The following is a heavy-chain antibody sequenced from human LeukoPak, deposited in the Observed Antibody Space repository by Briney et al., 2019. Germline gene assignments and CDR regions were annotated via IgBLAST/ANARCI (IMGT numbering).Heavy chain of an antibody. Sequence: GGSLRLSCVASGFTVSYNYMSWVRQAPGKGLEWVSVIYTSSSTYYADSVKGRFTISRDNSKNTLYLQMNSLRAEDTAVYYCARDAGQYYFDFWGQGTLVTVSS. CDR2: IYTSSST. J-gene: IGHJ4*02. CDR3: ARDAGQYYFDF. CDR1: GFTVSYNY. V-gene: IGHV3-53*01. D-gene: IGHD5-24*01.